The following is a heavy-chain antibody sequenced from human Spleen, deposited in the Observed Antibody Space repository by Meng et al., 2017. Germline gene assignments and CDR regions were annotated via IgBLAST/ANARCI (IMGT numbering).Heavy chain of an antibody. V-gene: IGHV3-43D*03. CDR2: ISWDGGST. D-gene: IGHD3-10*01. CDR1: GFTFDDYA. CDR3: ARHGSGSLMAIGDY. J-gene: IGHJ4*02. Sequence: GESLKISCAASGFTFDDYAMHWVRQAPGKGLEWVSLISWDGGSTYYADSVKGRFTISRDNSKNSLYLQMNSLRAEDTALYYCARHGSGSLMAIGDYWGQGTLVTVSS.